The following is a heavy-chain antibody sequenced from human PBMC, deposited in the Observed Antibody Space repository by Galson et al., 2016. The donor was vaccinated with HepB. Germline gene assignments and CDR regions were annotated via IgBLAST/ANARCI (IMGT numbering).Heavy chain of an antibody. D-gene: IGHD6-19*01. Sequence: SLRLSCAASGFTLSSYSMNWVRQAPGKGLEWVSYISSSSSTIYYADSVKGRFTISRDNAKNSLYLQINSLRDEDTAVYYCARDLSSGWYSPYYYYGMDVWGQGTTVTVSS. CDR2: ISSSSSTI. J-gene: IGHJ6*02. V-gene: IGHV3-48*02. CDR3: ARDLSSGWYSPYYYYGMDV. CDR1: GFTLSSYS.